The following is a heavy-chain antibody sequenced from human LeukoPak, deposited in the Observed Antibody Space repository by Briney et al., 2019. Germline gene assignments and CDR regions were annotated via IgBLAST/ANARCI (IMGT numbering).Heavy chain of an antibody. CDR1: GYTFTGYY. J-gene: IGHJ6*02. Sequence: GASVKVSCKASGYTFTGYYMHWVRQAPGQGLEWMGWINPNSGGTNYAQKFQGRVTMTRDTSISTAYMELSRLRSDDTAVYYCARDQGPAYSGSSYYYYYGMDVWGQGTTVTVSS. CDR2: INPNSGGT. CDR3: ARDQGPAYSGSSYYYYYGMDV. D-gene: IGHD1-26*01. V-gene: IGHV1-2*02.